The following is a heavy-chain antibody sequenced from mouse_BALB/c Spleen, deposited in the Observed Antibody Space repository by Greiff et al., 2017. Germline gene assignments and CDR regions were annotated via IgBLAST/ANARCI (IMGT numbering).Heavy chain of an antibody. Sequence: EVMLVESGGDLVKPGGSLKLSCAASGFTFSSYGMSWVRQTPDKRLEWVATISSGGSYTYYPDSVKGRFTISRDNAKNTLYLQMSSLKSEDTAMYYCASPYYDEDYYAMDYWGQGTSVTVSS. CDR2: ISSGGSYT. V-gene: IGHV5-6*01. CDR1: GFTFSSYG. D-gene: IGHD2-4*01. J-gene: IGHJ4*01. CDR3: ASPYYDEDYYAMDY.